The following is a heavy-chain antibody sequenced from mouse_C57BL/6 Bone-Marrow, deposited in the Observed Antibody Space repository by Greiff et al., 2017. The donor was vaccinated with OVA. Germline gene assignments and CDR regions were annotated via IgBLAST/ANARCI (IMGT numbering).Heavy chain of an antibody. J-gene: IGHJ2*01. D-gene: IGHD2-1*01. V-gene: IGHV14-4*01. CDR2: IDPENGDT. CDR3: TTRDYGNYPDY. Sequence: VQLQQSGAELVRPGASVKLSCTASGFNIKDDYMHWVKQRPEQGLEWIGWIDPENGDTEYASKFQGKATITADTYSNTAYLQLSSLTSEDTAVYYCTTRDYGNYPDYWGQGTTLTVSS. CDR1: GFNIKDDY.